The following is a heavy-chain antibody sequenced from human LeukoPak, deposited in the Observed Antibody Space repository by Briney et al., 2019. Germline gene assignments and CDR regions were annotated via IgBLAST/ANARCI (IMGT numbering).Heavy chain of an antibody. CDR2: INPSGGST. CDR3: ARGPITMIVVVTAFDY. D-gene: IGHD3-22*01. J-gene: IGHJ4*02. CDR1: GYTFTSYY. V-gene: IGHV1-46*01. Sequence: ASVKVSCKASGYTFTSYYMHWVRQAPGQGLEWMGIINPSGGSTSYAQKFQGRVTMTRDTSTSTVYMELSSLRSEDTAVYYCARGPITMIVVVTAFDYWGQGTLVTVSS.